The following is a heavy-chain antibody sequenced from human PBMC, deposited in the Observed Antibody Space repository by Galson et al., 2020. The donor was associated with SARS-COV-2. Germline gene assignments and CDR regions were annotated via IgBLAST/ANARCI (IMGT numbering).Heavy chain of an antibody. V-gene: IGHV3-66*02. Sequence: TGGSLRLSCTASGFTVSSNYMSWVRQAPGKGLEWVSIIYTGGGTYYADSVKGRFTISRDNSRNMLYLQMNSLRAEDTAVYYCAREDGLAAAGTGFDYWGQGTLVTVSS. J-gene: IGHJ4*02. CDR3: AREDGLAAAGTGFDY. CDR1: GFTVSSNY. D-gene: IGHD6-13*01. CDR2: IYTGGGT.